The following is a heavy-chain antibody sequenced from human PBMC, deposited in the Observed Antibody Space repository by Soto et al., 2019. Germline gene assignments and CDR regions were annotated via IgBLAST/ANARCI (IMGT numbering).Heavy chain of an antibody. Sequence: PGGSLRLSCAASGFTFDDYTMHWVRQAPGKGLEWVSLISRDGGSTYYADSVKGRFTISRDNSKNSLYLQMNSLRTEDTVLYYCAKVSATQTYYYYGMDVWGQATTVTVSS. D-gene: IGHD1-26*01. CDR2: ISRDGGST. CDR1: GFTFDDYT. CDR3: AKVSATQTYYYYGMDV. J-gene: IGHJ6*02. V-gene: IGHV3-43*01.